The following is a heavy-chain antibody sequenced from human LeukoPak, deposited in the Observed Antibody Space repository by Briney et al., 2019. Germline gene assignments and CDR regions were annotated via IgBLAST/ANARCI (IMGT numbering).Heavy chain of an antibody. J-gene: IGHJ4*02. Sequence: GGSLRLSCAASGFTFAHAWMSWVRQPPGKGLEWVGRIKSKTDGGTTDYAAPVKGRFTISRDDSKNTLYLQMNSLTTEDTAVFYCSTDRYYYDSSRRYWGQGTLVTVSS. V-gene: IGHV3-15*07. CDR2: IKSKTDGGTT. CDR3: STDRYYYDSSRRY. D-gene: IGHD3-22*01. CDR1: GFTFAHAW.